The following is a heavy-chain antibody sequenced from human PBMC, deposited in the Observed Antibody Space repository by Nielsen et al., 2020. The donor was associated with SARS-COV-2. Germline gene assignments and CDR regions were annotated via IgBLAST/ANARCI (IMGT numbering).Heavy chain of an antibody. Sequence: SGPTLVKPTQTFTLTCTFSGFSLSTSGVAVGWIRQPPGKALEWLALIYWDDDKRYSPSLKSRLIITKDTSKNQVVFTMTNMDPLDTATYYCARKLGKDYFDYWGQGSLVTVSS. CDR1: GFSLSTSGVA. V-gene: IGHV2-5*02. J-gene: IGHJ4*02. CDR3: ARKLGKDYFDY. D-gene: IGHD7-27*01. CDR2: IYWDDDK.